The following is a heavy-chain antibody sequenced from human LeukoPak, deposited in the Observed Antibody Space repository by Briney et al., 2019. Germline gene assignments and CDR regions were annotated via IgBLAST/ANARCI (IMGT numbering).Heavy chain of an antibody. V-gene: IGHV1-18*01. CDR3: ARDPSAEALEMATSPFDY. Sequence: GASVKVSCKSSGYTFTSYGISWVRQAPAQGLEWMGWISAYNGNTNYAQKLQGRVTMTTDTSTSTAYMELRSLRSDDTAVYYCARDPSAEALEMATSPFDYWGQGTLVTVSS. J-gene: IGHJ4*02. D-gene: IGHD5-12*01. CDR1: GYTFTSYG. CDR2: ISAYNGNT.